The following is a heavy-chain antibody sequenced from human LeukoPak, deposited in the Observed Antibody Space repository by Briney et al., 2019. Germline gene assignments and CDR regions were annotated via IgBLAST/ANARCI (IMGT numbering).Heavy chain of an antibody. CDR2: INPNSGGT. Sequence: GASVKVSCKASGYTFTGYYMHWVRQAPGQGLEWMGWINPNSGGTNYAQKFQGRVTMTRDTSISTAYMELSRLRSDDTAVYYCASVDIVATITAPEYYFDYWGQGTLVTVSS. CDR3: ASVDIVATITAPEYYFDY. V-gene: IGHV1-2*02. J-gene: IGHJ4*02. CDR1: GYTFTGYY. D-gene: IGHD5-12*01.